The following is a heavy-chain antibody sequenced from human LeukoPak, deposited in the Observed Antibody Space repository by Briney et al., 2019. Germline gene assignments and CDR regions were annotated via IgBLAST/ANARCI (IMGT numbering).Heavy chain of an antibody. J-gene: IGHJ5*02. CDR3: ARDGGLGATTNNWFDP. CDR2: IKQDGSEK. CDR1: GFTFSSYW. D-gene: IGHD5-12*01. V-gene: IGHV3-7*03. Sequence: GSLRLSCAASGFTFSSYWMSWVRQAPGKGLEWVANIKQDGSEKYYVDSVKGRFTISGDNAKNSLYLQMNSLRAEDTAVYYCARDGGLGATTNNWFDPWGQGTLVTVSS.